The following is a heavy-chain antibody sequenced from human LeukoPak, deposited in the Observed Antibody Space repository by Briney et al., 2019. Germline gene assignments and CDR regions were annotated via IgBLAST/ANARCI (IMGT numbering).Heavy chain of an antibody. CDR2: IRYDGSNK. CDR1: GFTFSMYA. V-gene: IGHV3-33*08. Sequence: GGSLRLSCAASGFTFSMYAMHWVRQAPGKGLEWVAVIRYDGSNKYYADSVKGRFTISRDNSKNTLYLQMNSLRAEDTAVYYCARDHILYSGGFPLGYWGQGTLVTVSS. CDR3: ARDHILYSGGFPLGY. J-gene: IGHJ4*02. D-gene: IGHD1-26*01.